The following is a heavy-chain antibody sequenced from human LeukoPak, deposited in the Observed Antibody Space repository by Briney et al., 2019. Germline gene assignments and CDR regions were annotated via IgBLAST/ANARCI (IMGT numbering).Heavy chain of an antibody. V-gene: IGHV3-21*01. J-gene: IGHJ6*02. D-gene: IGHD5-24*01. CDR2: ISSSNSYI. CDR3: ARGLEEMAPPYYYYGMDV. CDR1: GFTFSSYS. Sequence: GGSLRLSCAASGFTFSSYSMNWVRQAPGKGLEWVSSISSSNSYIYYTDSVKGRFTISRDNAENSLYLQMNSLRAEDTAVYYCARGLEEMAPPYYYYGMDVWGQGTTVTVSS.